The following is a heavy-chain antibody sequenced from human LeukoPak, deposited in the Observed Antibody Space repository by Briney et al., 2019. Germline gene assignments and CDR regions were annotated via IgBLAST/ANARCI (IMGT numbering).Heavy chain of an antibody. D-gene: IGHD3-10*01. Sequence: NPSETLSLTCAVYGGSFSGYYWSWIRQPPGKGLEWIGEINHSGSTNYNPSLKSRVTISVDTSKNQFSLKLSSVTAADTTVYYCARAHVWFGELSGHRVLLPFDYWGQGTLVTVSS. V-gene: IGHV4-34*01. CDR1: GGSFSGYY. CDR3: ARAHVWFGELSGHRVLLPFDY. CDR2: INHSGST. J-gene: IGHJ4*02.